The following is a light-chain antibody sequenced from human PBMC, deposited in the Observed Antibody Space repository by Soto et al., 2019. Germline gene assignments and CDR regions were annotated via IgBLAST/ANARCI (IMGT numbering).Light chain of an antibody. V-gene: IGKV3-15*01. CDR2: GAS. Sequence: EIVMTQSPATLSVSPGERATLSCRASQSVNGNLAWYQHKPGQAPRLLIHGASTRATGFPARFSASGSRTKFTLTISSLQSEDFAVYYCQQYNDWPRTFGQGNKV. CDR3: QQYNDWPRT. CDR1: QSVNGN. J-gene: IGKJ1*01.